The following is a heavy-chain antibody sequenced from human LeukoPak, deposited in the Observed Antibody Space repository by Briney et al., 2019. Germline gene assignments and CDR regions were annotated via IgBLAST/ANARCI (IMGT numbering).Heavy chain of an antibody. J-gene: IGHJ4*02. CDR2: TSGSGGST. CDR3: AKENTKTPIRPGEATVTKGYFDY. CDR1: GFTFSSYA. V-gene: IGHV3-23*01. D-gene: IGHD4-17*01. Sequence: QTGGSLRLSYAASGFTFSSYAMSWVRQAPGKGLEWVSATSGSGGSTYYADSVKGRFTISRDNSRNTLYLQMNSLRAEDTAVYYCAKENTKTPIRPGEATVTKGYFDYWGQGTLVTVSS.